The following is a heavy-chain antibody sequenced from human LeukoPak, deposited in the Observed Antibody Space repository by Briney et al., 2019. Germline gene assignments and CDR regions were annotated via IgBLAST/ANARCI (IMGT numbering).Heavy chain of an antibody. V-gene: IGHV4-39*07. CDR1: GGSISSSSYY. D-gene: IGHD1-1*01. J-gene: IGHJ4*02. CDR3: ARDTWVCLSGACWNDEVDY. Sequence: SETLSLTCTVSGGSISSSSYYWGWIRQPPGNGLEWIGSIYYSGSTYYNPSLKSRVTISVDTSKNQFSLKLSSVTAADTAVYYCARDTWVCLSGACWNDEVDYWGQGTLVTVSS. CDR2: IYYSGST.